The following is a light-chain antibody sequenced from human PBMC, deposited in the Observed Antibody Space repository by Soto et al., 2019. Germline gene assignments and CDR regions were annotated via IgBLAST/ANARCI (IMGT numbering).Light chain of an antibody. CDR1: SYNIGSNY. V-gene: IGLV1-47*01. J-gene: IGLJ2*01. CDR2: RNN. Sequence: QSVLTQPPSASGTPRQRVTSSCSGSSYNIGSNYVYWYQQLPGTAPKLLIYRNNQRPSGVPDRFSGSKSGTSASLAISGLRSEDEADYYCAAWDDSLSGVVFGGGTKLTVL. CDR3: AAWDDSLSGVV.